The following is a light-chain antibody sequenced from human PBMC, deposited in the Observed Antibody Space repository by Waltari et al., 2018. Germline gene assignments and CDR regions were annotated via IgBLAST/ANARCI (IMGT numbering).Light chain of an antibody. J-gene: IGLJ2*01. Sequence: QSALTQPASVSGSPGQSITLSCTGTSSDVGSYNYAPWYQQHPGKAPKLMIYDVSYRPSGVSNRFSGSKSGNTASLTISGLQAEDEADYYCSSYITTNTLELFGGGTSLTVL. CDR1: SSDVGSYNY. CDR2: DVS. V-gene: IGLV2-14*03. CDR3: SSYITTNTLEL.